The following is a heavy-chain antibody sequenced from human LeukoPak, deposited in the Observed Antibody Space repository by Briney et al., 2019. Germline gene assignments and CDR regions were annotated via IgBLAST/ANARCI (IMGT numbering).Heavy chain of an antibody. CDR2: ITSGSSYR. J-gene: IGHJ6*03. V-gene: IGHV3-21*01. CDR1: GFTFDDYG. Sequence: GGSLRLSCAASGFTFDDYGMSWVRQAPGKGLEWVSSITSGSSYRFYADSVKGRFAISRDNAKNSLYLQMNSLRAEDTAVYYCARDPYSGSYGNYYYYFMDVWGKGTTVTISS. CDR3: ARDPYSGSYGNYYYYFMDV. D-gene: IGHD1-26*01.